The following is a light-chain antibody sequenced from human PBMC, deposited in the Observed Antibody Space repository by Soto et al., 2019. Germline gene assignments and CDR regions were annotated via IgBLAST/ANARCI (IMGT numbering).Light chain of an antibody. J-gene: IGLJ2*01. CDR2: GSI. CDR3: QSYDSSLSGPV. V-gene: IGLV1-40*01. Sequence: QSVLTQPPSVSGAPGQRVTISCTGSSSNIGAGYDVHWYHQLPGTAPKLLIYGSINRPSGVPDRFSGSKSGTSASLAITGLQAEDEADYYCQSYDSSLSGPVFGGGTKLTVL. CDR1: SSNIGAGYD.